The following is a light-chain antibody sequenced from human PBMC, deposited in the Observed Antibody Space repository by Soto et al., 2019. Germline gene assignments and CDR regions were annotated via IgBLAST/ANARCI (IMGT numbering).Light chain of an antibody. Sequence: QSALTQPRSVSGSPGQSVTFSCIGTSSDIGTYNFVSWYQQNPGKAPKLLIYDVTKRPSGVPDRFSGSKSGNTASLTISGLQSEDDADYYCCSYAVANTLVFGGGTQLTVL. J-gene: IGLJ3*02. CDR2: DVT. V-gene: IGLV2-11*01. CDR3: CSYAVANTLV. CDR1: SSDIGTYNF.